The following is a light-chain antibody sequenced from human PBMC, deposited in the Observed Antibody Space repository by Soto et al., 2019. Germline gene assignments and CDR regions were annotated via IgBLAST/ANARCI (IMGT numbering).Light chain of an antibody. V-gene: IGKV3-15*01. Sequence: EIVMTQSPATLSVSPGERVTLSCRASQSIGSNLAWYQQKPGQAPRHLIYDASTRAAAIPARFSGSGSGTEFTLTISSLQSEDFAVYYCQQYDNWPPVTFGGGTKVEIK. CDR3: QQYDNWPPVT. CDR2: DAS. CDR1: QSIGSN. J-gene: IGKJ4*01.